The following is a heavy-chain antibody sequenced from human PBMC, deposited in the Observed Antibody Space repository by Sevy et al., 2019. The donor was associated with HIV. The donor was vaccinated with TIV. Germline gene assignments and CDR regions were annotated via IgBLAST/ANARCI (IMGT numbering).Heavy chain of an antibody. J-gene: IGHJ6*02. Sequence: GGSLRLSCAASGFTFSSYWMHWVRQAPGKGLVWVSRINSDGSSTSYADSVKGRFTISRDNAKNTLYLQMNSLRAEDTAVYYCARAVCRRHYFDSSGYYYYYYYGMDVWGQGTTVNGSS. V-gene: IGHV3-74*01. CDR1: GFTFSSYW. CDR2: INSDGSST. D-gene: IGHD3-22*01. CDR3: ARAVCRRHYFDSSGYYYYYYYGMDV.